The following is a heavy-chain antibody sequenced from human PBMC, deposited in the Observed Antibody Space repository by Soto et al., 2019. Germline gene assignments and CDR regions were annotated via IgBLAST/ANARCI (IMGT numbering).Heavy chain of an antibody. CDR3: AKRPNVRGVPFDY. Sequence: SETLSLTCAVYGGSFSGYYWSWIRQPPGKGLEWIGEINHSGSTNYNPSLKSRVTISVDTSKNQFSLKLSSVTAADTAVYYCAKRPNVRGVPFDYWGQGTLVTVSS. V-gene: IGHV4-34*01. CDR1: GGSFSGYY. D-gene: IGHD3-10*01. J-gene: IGHJ4*02. CDR2: INHSGST.